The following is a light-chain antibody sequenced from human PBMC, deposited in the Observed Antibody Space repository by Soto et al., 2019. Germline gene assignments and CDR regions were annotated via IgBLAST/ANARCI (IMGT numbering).Light chain of an antibody. J-gene: IGKJ2*01. CDR3: QQYGSSPPYT. CDR1: QSVRNNY. V-gene: IGKV3-20*01. Sequence: EVVLTQSPGTLSLSPGERATLSCRASQSVRNNYLAWYQQKPGQSPNLLIFGSSDRATGIPDKVSGSGSGTDFTLTISRLEPEDFAVYYCQQYGSSPPYTFGQGTKLEIK. CDR2: GSS.